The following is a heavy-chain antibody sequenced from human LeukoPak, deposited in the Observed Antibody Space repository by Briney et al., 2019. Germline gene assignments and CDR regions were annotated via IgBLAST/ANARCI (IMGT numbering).Heavy chain of an antibody. CDR1: GFTFSNYE. CDR2: ISSSGSTI. J-gene: IGHJ4*02. V-gene: IGHV3-48*03. Sequence: PGGSLRLSCAASGFTFSNYEMNWVRQAPGKGLEWVSHISSSGSTIYYAYSVKGRFTISRDNSKNTLYLQMNSLRAEDTAMYHCARALSAMVPDYWGQGTLLTVSP. CDR3: ARALSAMVPDY. D-gene: IGHD5-18*01.